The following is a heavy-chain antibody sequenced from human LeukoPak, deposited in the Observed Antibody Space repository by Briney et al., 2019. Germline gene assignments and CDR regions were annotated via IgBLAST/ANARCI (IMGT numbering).Heavy chain of an antibody. CDR1: GYTFTGYY. Sequence: ASVKVSCKASGYTFTGYYMHWVRQAPGQGVEWMGWINPNSGGTNYAQKFQGWVTMTRNTSINTAYMELSRLRSDDTAVYYCARSTSEGDGYNPWGQGTLVTVSS. CDR3: ARSTSEGDGYNP. CDR2: INPNSGGT. J-gene: IGHJ5*02. V-gene: IGHV1-2*04. D-gene: IGHD5-24*01.